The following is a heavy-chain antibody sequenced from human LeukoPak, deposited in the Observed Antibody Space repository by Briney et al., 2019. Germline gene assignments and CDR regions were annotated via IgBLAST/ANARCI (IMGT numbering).Heavy chain of an antibody. V-gene: IGHV3-23*01. J-gene: IGHJ4*02. Sequence: GGSLRLSCAASGFTFSSYAMSWVRQAPGKGLEWVSAISGSGGSTYYADSVKGRFTISRDNSKNTLYLQMNNLRAEDTAIYYCATDSYVSGSYYRLFYWGQGTLVTVSS. D-gene: IGHD3-10*01. CDR3: ATDSYVSGSYYRLFY. CDR1: GFTFSSYA. CDR2: ISGSGGST.